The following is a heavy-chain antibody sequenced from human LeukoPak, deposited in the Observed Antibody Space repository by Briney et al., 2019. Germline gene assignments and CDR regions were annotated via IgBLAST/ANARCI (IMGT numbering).Heavy chain of an antibody. J-gene: IGHJ4*02. Sequence: GASVKVSCKVSGYTLTELSMHWVRQAPGKGLEWMGGFDPEDGETIYAQKFQGRVTMTEDTSTDTAYMELSSLRSEDTAVYYCATPAPNTYYYDSSGYYYFDYWGQGILVTVSS. CDR1: GYTLTELS. CDR3: ATPAPNTYYYDSSGYYYFDY. CDR2: FDPEDGET. V-gene: IGHV1-24*01. D-gene: IGHD3-22*01.